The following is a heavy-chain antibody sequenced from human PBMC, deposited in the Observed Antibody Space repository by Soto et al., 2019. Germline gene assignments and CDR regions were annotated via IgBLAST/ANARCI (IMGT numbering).Heavy chain of an antibody. J-gene: IGHJ4*02. CDR1: GYAFTTYG. CDR3: ARGRYGEY. CDR2: ISAHNGNT. Sequence: QVHLVQSGAEVKKPGASVKVSCKGSGYAFTTYGITWVRQAPGQGLEWMGWISAHNGNTNYAQKLQGRVTVTSDTSTVTAYMELRSLTSDDTAVYYCARGRYGEYWGQGALVTVSS. V-gene: IGHV1-18*01. D-gene: IGHD3-10*01.